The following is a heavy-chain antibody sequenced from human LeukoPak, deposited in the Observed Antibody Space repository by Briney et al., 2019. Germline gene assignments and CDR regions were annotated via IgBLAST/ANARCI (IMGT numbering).Heavy chain of an antibody. D-gene: IGHD3-10*01. CDR1: GFTLSDYY. CDR2: IDSRGTPI. V-gene: IGHV3-11*04. Sequence: GGSLRLSCAASGFTLSDYYMSWIRQSPGKGLEWLSYIDSRGTPIYDADSVKGRFTISRDNAKNSLYLQMNSLRPEDTAVYHCAKDWGNYFASGSSYLDYWGQGTLVTVSS. J-gene: IGHJ4*02. CDR3: AKDWGNYFASGSSYLDY.